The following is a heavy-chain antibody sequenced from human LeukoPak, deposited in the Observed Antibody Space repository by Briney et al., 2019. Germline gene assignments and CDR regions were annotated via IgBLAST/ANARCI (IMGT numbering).Heavy chain of an antibody. CDR3: ARTVSSSWHFFDY. J-gene: IGHJ4*02. V-gene: IGHV4-61*08. CDR1: GGSISSGGYY. D-gene: IGHD6-13*01. CDR2: IYYSGST. Sequence: SQTLSLTCTVSGGSISSGGYYWSWIRQHPGKGLEWIGYIYYSGSTNYNPSLKSRVTISVDTSKNQFSLKLSSVTAADTAVYYCARTVSSSWHFFDYWGQGTLVTVSS.